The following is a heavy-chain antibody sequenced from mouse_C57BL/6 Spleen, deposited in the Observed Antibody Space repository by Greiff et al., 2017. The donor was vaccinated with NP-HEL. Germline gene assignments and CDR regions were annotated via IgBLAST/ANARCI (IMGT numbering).Heavy chain of an antibody. Sequence: VQLQQSGAELVRPGASVKLSCKASGYTFTDYYINWVKQRPGQGLEWIARIYPGSGNTYYNEKFKGKATLTAEKSSSTAYMQLSSLTSEDSAVYFCANDYDDAMDYWGQGTSVTVSS. CDR1: GYTFTDYY. CDR2: IYPGSGNT. V-gene: IGHV1-76*01. D-gene: IGHD2-4*01. CDR3: ANDYDDAMDY. J-gene: IGHJ4*01.